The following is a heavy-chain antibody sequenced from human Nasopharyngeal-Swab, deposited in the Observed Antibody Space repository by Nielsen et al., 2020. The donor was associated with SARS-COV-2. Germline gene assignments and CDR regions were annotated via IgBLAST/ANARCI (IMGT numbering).Heavy chain of an antibody. CDR3: AKDRDSGDDSDDYYHYYGMDV. Sequence: GGSLRLSCAASGFTFRSYAISWVRQAPGKGLEWVSVISGSDHTTYYADSVKGRFTISRDNSKNTVNLQMNSLRVEDTAIYYCAKDRDSGDDSDDYYHYYGMDVWSQGTTVTVFS. CDR2: ISGSDHTT. CDR1: GFTFRSYA. D-gene: IGHD5-12*01. V-gene: IGHV3-23*01. J-gene: IGHJ6*02.